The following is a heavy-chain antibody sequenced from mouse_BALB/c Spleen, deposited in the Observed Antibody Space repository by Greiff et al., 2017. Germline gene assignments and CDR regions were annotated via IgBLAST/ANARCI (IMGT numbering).Heavy chain of an antibody. J-gene: IGHJ4*01. Sequence: EVKLQESGGDLVKPGGSLKLSCAASGFTFSSYGMSWVRQTPDKRLEWVATISSGGSYTYYPDSVKGRFTISRDNAKNTLYLQMSSLKSEDTAMYYCARLPVRRYAMDYCGQGTSVTVSS. CDR3: ARLPVRRYAMDY. CDR2: ISSGGSYT. CDR1: GFTFSSYG. D-gene: IGHD2-14*01. V-gene: IGHV5-6*01.